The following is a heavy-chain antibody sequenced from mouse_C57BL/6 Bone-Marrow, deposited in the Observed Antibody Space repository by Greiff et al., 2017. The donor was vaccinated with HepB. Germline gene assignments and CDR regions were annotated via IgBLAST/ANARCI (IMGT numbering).Heavy chain of an antibody. D-gene: IGHD1-1*01. J-gene: IGHJ2*01. V-gene: IGHV1-50*01. CDR2: IDPSDSYT. Sequence: QVQLQQPGAELVKPGASVKLSCKASGYTFTSYWMQWVKQRPGQGLEWIGEIDPSDSYTNYNQKFKGKATLTVDTSSSTAYMQLSSLTSEDSAVYYCARRGLLRSTSDYWGQGTTLTVSS. CDR1: GYTFTSYW. CDR3: ARRGLLRSTSDY.